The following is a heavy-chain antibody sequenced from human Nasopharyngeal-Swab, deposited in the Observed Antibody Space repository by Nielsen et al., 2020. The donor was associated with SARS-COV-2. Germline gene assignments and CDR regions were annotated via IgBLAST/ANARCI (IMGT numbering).Heavy chain of an antibody. CDR2: ISSYGDST. Sequence: GESLKISCAASGFTLSNYAMHWVRQAPGKGLESVSVISSYGDSTYYADSVKGRFTISRDNSKNTLYLQMGSLRAEDMAVYYCARGYGGNSEVDAFDIWGQGTMVTVSS. D-gene: IGHD4-23*01. CDR3: ARGYGGNSEVDAFDI. V-gene: IGHV3-64*02. J-gene: IGHJ3*02. CDR1: GFTLSNYA.